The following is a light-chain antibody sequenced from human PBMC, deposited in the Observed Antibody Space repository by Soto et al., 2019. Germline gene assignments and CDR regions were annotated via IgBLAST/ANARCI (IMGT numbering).Light chain of an antibody. Sequence: EIVLTQSPGTLSLSPGERATLSCRATESVVSNYLAWYQLKPGQTPRLLIYDTSIRATGVPARFSGSGSGTDFTLTISSLEPEDFAVYYCQHHSNWFSWSFGQGTKVDIK. CDR1: ESVVSNY. CDR3: QHHSNWFSWS. V-gene: IGKV3-11*01. CDR2: DTS. J-gene: IGKJ1*01.